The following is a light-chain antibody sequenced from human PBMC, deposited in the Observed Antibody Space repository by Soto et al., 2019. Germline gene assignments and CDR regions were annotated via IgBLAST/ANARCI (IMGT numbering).Light chain of an antibody. CDR1: QSVGSK. V-gene: IGKV3D-15*01. J-gene: IGKJ4*01. Sequence: EIVVTQSPPGLSGSPVERGTLSCRASQSVGSKLAWYQQRPGQAPRLLIYDASNRATGIPARFSGSGSGTEFSLTISSLQSEDFAVYSCQQYGDWPGAFGGGTKVDIK. CDR2: DAS. CDR3: QQYGDWPGA.